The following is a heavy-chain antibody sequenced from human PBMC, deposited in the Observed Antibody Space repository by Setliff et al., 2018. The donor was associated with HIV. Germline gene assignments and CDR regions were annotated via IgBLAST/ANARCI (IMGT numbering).Heavy chain of an antibody. V-gene: IGHV4-30-4*08. CDR2: IYHSGST. CDR3: ARADSSSWFFATFEI. J-gene: IGHJ3*02. Sequence: SWVCQPPGKGLEWIGYIYHSGSTHYNPSLNSRVAFSVDTSKNQFSLKLYSVTVADTAFYYCARADSSSWFFATFEIWGQGTRVTVSS. D-gene: IGHD6-13*01.